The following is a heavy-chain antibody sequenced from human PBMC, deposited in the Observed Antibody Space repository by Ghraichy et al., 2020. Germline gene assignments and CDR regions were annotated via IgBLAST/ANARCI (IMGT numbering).Heavy chain of an antibody. CDR2: ISSDGSAV. V-gene: IGHV3-11*01. CDR1: GFPFSDYY. D-gene: IGHD6-6*01. J-gene: IGHJ6*02. Sequence: GGSLRLSCSASGFPFSDYYMTWIRQAPGKGLEWVSYISSDGSAVKYGDSVQGRFTISRDNAKNSLFLQINSLRAEDTAVYYCAKMRTSSFLDYYYDMDVWGQGTTVTVSS. CDR3: AKMRTSSFLDYYYDMDV.